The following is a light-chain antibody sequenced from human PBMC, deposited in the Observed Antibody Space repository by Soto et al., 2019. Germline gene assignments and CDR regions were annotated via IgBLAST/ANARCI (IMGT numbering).Light chain of an antibody. J-gene: IGLJ2*01. CDR1: SSDVGSYNL. CDR2: EGS. CDR3: CSYAGRSTLV. V-gene: IGLV2-23*01. Sequence: QSALTQPASVSGSPGQSITISCTGTSSDVGSYNLVSWYQQHPGKAPKLMIYEGSKRPSGVSIRFSGSKSGNTASLTISGLQAEDEADYYCCSYAGRSTLVFGGGTKVTVL.